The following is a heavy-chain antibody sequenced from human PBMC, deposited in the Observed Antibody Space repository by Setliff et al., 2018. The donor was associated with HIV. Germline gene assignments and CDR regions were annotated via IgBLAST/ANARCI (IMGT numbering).Heavy chain of an antibody. Sequence: GSLRLSCAASGFMFSAYGMHWVRQAPGKGMEWVAFIWHDGNKKYYGDSVKGRFTISRDNSKNTLYLQMDSLRPEDTAVCYCAKDGQRVGYGSDFDYWGQGTLVTVSS. CDR1: GFMFSAYG. CDR2: IWHDGNKK. CDR3: AKDGQRVGYGSDFDY. J-gene: IGHJ4*02. V-gene: IGHV3-30*02. D-gene: IGHD6-25*01.